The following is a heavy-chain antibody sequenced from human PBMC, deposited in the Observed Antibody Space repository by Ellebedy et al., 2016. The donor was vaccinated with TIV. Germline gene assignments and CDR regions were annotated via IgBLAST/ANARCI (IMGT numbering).Heavy chain of an antibody. Sequence: GGSLRLSCAPSGFAFGSYSMMWVRQAPGKGLEWVSTISSISHYIYYADSVKGRFTISRDTAQNSLYLQMISLRAEDTALYYCARIDHTYGCDYWGQGTLVTVSS. V-gene: IGHV3-21*06. CDR3: ARIDHTYGCDY. CDR1: GFAFGSYS. CDR2: ISSISHYI. J-gene: IGHJ4*02. D-gene: IGHD4-17*01.